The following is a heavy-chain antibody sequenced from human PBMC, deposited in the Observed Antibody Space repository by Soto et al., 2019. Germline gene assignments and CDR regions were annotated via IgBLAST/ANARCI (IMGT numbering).Heavy chain of an antibody. D-gene: IGHD2-8*01. V-gene: IGHV3-30*18. J-gene: IGHJ4*02. CDR3: SKDRRGGRAVLDS. CDR2: ISYDGSSK. Sequence: VGSLRLSCAASGFSFSNYGMHWVSQAPGKGLEWVAVISYDGSSKYHTDSVKGRFTISRDNSKSTLHLQMNSLRAEDTAVYYCSKDRRGGRAVLDSWGQGTPVTVSS. CDR1: GFSFSNYG.